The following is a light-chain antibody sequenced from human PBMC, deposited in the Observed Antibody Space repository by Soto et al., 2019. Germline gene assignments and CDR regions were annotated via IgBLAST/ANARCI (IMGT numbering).Light chain of an antibody. CDR1: QSVSSN. CDR2: GAS. Sequence: EIMMTQSPATLSVSPGERATVSCSASQSVSSNLAWYQQKPCQAPRLLIYGASTRATGIPARFSGSGSGTEFTLTISSLQSEDFAVYYCQQYSNWPSWTFGQGTRLEIK. J-gene: IGKJ5*01. CDR3: QQYSNWPSWT. V-gene: IGKV3-15*01.